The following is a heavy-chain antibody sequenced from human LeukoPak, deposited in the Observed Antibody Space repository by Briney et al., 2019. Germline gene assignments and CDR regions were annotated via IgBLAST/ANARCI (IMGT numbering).Heavy chain of an antibody. CDR3: ARRWCSSTSCQFDY. CDR1: GGTFSSYA. J-gene: IGHJ4*02. V-gene: IGHV1-69*05. D-gene: IGHD2-2*01. CDR2: IIPIFGTA. Sequence: GASVKVSCKASGGTFSSYAISWVRQAPGQGLEWMGGIIPIFGTANYAQKFQGRVTITTDESTSTAYMELSSLRSEDTAVYYCARRWCSSTSCQFDYWGQGTLVTVSS.